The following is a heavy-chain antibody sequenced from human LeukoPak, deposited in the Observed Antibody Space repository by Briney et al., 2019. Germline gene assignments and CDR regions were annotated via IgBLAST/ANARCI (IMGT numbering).Heavy chain of an antibody. V-gene: IGHV3-74*01. CDR1: GFTFSSYW. Sequence: GGSLRLSCAASGFTFSSYWMHWVRQAPGRGLVWVSRINSDETSTSYADSVKGRFTISRDNAQKTLYLQMNSLRAEDTAVYYCATSTYCSGGSCYSRTFQYWGQGTLVTVSS. D-gene: IGHD2-15*01. J-gene: IGHJ4*02. CDR3: ATSTYCSGGSCYSRTFQY. CDR2: INSDETST.